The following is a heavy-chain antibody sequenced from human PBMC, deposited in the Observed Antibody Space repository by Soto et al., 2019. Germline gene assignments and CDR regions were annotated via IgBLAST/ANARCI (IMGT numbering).Heavy chain of an antibody. Sequence: PSETLSLTCTVSGGSISNSSYLWGWIRQPPGKGLQWIGSVSYSGSTYYNPSLKSRVTISVDTSKTQSSLRLSSVTAADTAVYYCSRIVVSGPITGFDYWGQGALVTVSS. CDR1: GGSISNSSYL. J-gene: IGHJ4*02. D-gene: IGHD3-22*01. CDR3: SRIVVSGPITGFDY. CDR2: VSYSGST. V-gene: IGHV4-39*01.